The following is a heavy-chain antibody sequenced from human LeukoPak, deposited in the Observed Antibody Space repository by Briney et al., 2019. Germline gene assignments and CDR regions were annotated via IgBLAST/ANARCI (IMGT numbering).Heavy chain of an antibody. V-gene: IGHV3-30*02. Sequence: PGGSLRLSCAASGFTFSNFDMHWVRQAPGKGLEWVAFIQYSGSKKYYVDSVEGRFTISRDNSKNTLYVQMNSLRTEDTAVYCCAKGGRHGHSSYERGYFDFWGQGTLVTVSS. CDR1: GFTFSNFD. CDR3: AKGGRHGHSSYERGYFDF. J-gene: IGHJ4*02. D-gene: IGHD2-15*01. CDR2: IQYSGSKK.